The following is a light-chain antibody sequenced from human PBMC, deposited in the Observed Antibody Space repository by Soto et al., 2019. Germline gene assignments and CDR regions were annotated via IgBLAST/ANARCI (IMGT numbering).Light chain of an antibody. V-gene: IGKV1-27*01. CDR3: QKYNSVPFT. CDR2: ASS. Sequence: DIQMTQSPSSLSASVGDRVTITCRASQGISNYLAWYQQKPGKVPKLLIYASSTLQSGVPSRFSGSRSRTDSTLTISSLQPEDVATYYCQKYNSVPFTSGPGTKVNI. CDR1: QGISNY. J-gene: IGKJ3*01.